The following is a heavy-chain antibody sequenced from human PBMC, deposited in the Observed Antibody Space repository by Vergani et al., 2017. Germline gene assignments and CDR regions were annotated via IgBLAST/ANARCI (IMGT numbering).Heavy chain of an antibody. D-gene: IGHD2-15*01. CDR1: GFTSGDYY. CDR3: ARISGGSAPYLHY. J-gene: IGHJ1*01. V-gene: IGHV3-7*01. Sequence: EVHLEESGGGLVQPGGSLRLSCAASGFTSGDYYMAWTRRAPGKGLDWVASIKRDGTETFYVDSVKGRFTISRDNAKTTLYLQMNSLRDEDRGVYYCARISGGSAPYLHYWGQGTLVTVAS. CDR2: IKRDGTET.